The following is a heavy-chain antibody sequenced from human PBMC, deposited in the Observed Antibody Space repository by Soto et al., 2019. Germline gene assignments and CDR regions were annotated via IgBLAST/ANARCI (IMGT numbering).Heavy chain of an antibody. Sequence: ASVKVSCKASGYTFTSYDINWVRQATGQGLEWMGWMNPNSGNTGYAQKFQGRVTMTRNTSISTAYMELSSLRSEDTAVYYCALSLGLSTSFDYWGQGTLVTVSS. J-gene: IGHJ4*02. CDR2: MNPNSGNT. CDR3: ALSLGLSTSFDY. CDR1: GYTFTSYD. V-gene: IGHV1-8*01.